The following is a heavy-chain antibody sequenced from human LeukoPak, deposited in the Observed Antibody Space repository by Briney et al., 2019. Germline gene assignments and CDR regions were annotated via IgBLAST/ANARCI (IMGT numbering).Heavy chain of an antibody. CDR1: GGSISSGGHY. D-gene: IGHD4-17*01. J-gene: IGHJ4*02. V-gene: IGHV4-31*03. Sequence: SSETLSLTCTVSGGSISSGGHYWSWIRQHPAKGLEWIGYIYYSGSAYYNPSLESRVTISIDTSKNQFSLKLSSVTAADTAVYYCAATATVTTGVVDYWGQGTLVTVSS. CDR2: IYYSGSA. CDR3: AATATVTTGVVDY.